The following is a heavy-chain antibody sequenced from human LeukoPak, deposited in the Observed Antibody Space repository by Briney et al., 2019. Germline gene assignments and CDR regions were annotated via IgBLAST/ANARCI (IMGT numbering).Heavy chain of an antibody. CDR3: ARDLPYAGAHIVVVPAGAFDI. V-gene: IGHV1-69*05. Sequence: ASVKVSCKASGGTFSSYAISWVRQAPGQGLEWMGGIIPIFGTANYAQKFQGRVTITTDESTSTAYMELSSLRSEDTAVYYCARDLPYAGAHIVVVPAGAFDIWGQGTMVTVSS. J-gene: IGHJ3*02. CDR1: GGTFSSYA. CDR2: IIPIFGTA. D-gene: IGHD2-2*01.